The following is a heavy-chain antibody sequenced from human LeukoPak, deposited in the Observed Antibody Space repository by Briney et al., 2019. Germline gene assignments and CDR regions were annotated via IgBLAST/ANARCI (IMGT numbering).Heavy chain of an antibody. Sequence: GRSLRLSCAAPGFTFSSYGMHWVRQAPGKGLEWVAVIWYDGSNKYYADSVKGRFTISRDNSKNTLYLQMNSLRAEDTAVYYCARDDEGATTPDYWGQGTLVTVSS. CDR1: GFTFSSYG. CDR2: IWYDGSNK. D-gene: IGHD1-26*01. J-gene: IGHJ4*02. V-gene: IGHV3-33*08. CDR3: ARDDEGATTPDY.